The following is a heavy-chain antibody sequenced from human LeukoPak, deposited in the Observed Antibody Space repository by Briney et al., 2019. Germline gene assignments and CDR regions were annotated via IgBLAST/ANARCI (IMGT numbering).Heavy chain of an antibody. CDR2: ISSSGSTI. J-gene: IGHJ3*02. V-gene: IGHV3-48*03. CDR3: AREFPEDAFDI. CDR1: GFTFSSYE. Sequence: HPGGSLRLSCAASGFTFSSYEMNWVRQAPGKGLEWVSYISSSGSTIYYADSVKGRFTISRGNAKNSLYLQMNSLRAEDTAVYYCAREFPEDAFDIWGQGTMVTVSS.